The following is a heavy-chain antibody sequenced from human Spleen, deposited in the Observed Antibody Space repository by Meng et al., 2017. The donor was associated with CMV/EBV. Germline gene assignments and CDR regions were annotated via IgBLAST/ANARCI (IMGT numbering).Heavy chain of an antibody. J-gene: IGHJ3*02. CDR3: AKSSIILPVSPFDT. D-gene: IGHD2/OR15-2a*01. Sequence: GGSLRLSCAASGFTFSSYWMNWVRQAPGKGLVWVSRINSDGSSTSYADSVKGRFTFSRDNAKNTLYLHMTSLRAEDTAVYYCAKSSIILPVSPFDTWGQGTMVTVSS. V-gene: IGHV3-74*01. CDR2: INSDGSST. CDR1: GFTFSSYW.